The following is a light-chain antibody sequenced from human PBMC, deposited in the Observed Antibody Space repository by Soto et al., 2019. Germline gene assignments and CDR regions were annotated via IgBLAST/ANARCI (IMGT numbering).Light chain of an antibody. CDR1: QSVSSSY. CDR3: QQYGNSPST. V-gene: IGKV3-20*01. J-gene: IGKJ1*01. Sequence: EIVMTQSPATLSVSPGERATLSCRASQSVSSSYLAWYQQKPGQAPRLLIYGAWNRVTSIPGRFSGSGSGTDFTLTISRLEPEDFAVYYCQQYGNSPSTFGQGTKVDIK. CDR2: GAW.